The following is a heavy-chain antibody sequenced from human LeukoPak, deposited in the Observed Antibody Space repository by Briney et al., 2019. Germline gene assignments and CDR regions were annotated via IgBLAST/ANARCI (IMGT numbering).Heavy chain of an antibody. CDR1: GGSISSYY. CDR2: IYYSGST. J-gene: IGHJ4*02. Sequence: SETLSLTCTVSGGSISSYYWSWIRQPPGEGLEWIGYIYYSGSTNYNPSLKSRVTISVDTSKNQFSLKLSSVTAADTAVYYCARARAIRAFDYWGQGTLVTVSS. D-gene: IGHD2-21*01. V-gene: IGHV4-59*01. CDR3: ARARAIRAFDY.